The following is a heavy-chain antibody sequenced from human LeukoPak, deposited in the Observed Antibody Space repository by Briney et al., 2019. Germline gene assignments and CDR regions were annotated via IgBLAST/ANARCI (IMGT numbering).Heavy chain of an antibody. CDR3: AKGLSGSYYFDY. V-gene: IGHV3-23*01. CDR2: ISGSGGST. J-gene: IGHJ4*02. D-gene: IGHD1-26*01. CDR1: GFSLSTYE. Sequence: GGSLRLSCAASGFSLSTYEMNWIRQAPGKGLEWVSGISGSGGSTCYADSVKGRFTISRDNSKNTLYLQINSLRAEDTALYYCAKGLSGSYYFDYWGQGTPVTVSS.